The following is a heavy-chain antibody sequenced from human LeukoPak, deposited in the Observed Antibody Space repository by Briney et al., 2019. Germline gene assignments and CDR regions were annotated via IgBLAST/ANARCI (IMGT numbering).Heavy chain of an antibody. Sequence: ASVKVSCKASGYTFTSYDINWVRQATGQGLEWMGWMNPNSGNTGYAQKFQGRVTMTRNTSISTAYMELSSLRSEDTAVYYCATEPRSDDPYYFDYWGQGTLVTVSS. CDR2: MNPNSGNT. J-gene: IGHJ4*02. D-gene: IGHD2-21*01. V-gene: IGHV1-8*01. CDR3: ATEPRSDDPYYFDY. CDR1: GYTFTSYD.